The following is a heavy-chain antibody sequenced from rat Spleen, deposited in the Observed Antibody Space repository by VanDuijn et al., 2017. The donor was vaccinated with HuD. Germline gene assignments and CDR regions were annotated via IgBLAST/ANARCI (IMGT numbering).Heavy chain of an antibody. CDR3: PRHNSGYGVMDA. Sequence: EVQLVESGGGLVQPGKSMRLSCAASGFTFSNYYMAWVRQAPTKGLEWVTSISPGGGNTYYRDSVKGRFTVSRHDAKSTLYLQMDSLRSEDTATYYCPRHNSGYGVMDAWGQGASVTVSS. CDR2: ISPGGGNT. V-gene: IGHV5-25*01. CDR1: GFTFSNYY. D-gene: IGHD4-3*01. J-gene: IGHJ4*01.